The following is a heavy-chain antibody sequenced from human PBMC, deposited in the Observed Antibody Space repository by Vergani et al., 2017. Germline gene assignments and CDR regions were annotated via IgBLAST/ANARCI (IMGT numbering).Heavy chain of an antibody. Sequence: QVQLQESGPGLVKPSETLSLTCTVSGGSITNNFWSWIRRPPGKGLEWIGYIHHSGATNSKSSLRSRVSISIDTAKSSFPLRLSSVTTADSAMYYCAGDTYNFDSENYDDVFDSWGQGTMVIVSS. CDR2: IHHSGAT. J-gene: IGHJ3*02. CDR3: AGDTYNFDSENYDDVFDS. V-gene: IGHV4-59*01. CDR1: GGSITNNF. D-gene: IGHD3-10*01.